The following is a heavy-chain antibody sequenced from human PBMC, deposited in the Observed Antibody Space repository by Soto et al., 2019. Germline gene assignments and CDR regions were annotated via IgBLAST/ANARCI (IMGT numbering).Heavy chain of an antibody. Sequence: PGGSLRLSCAASGFTFSNAWMSWVRQAPGKGLEWVGRIKSKTDGGTTDYAAPVKGRFTISRDDSKNTLYMHMHSLKTEDTAVYYWTTDRFVGYCSGGTTSSMDFWGQGTMVTVSS. CDR2: IKSKTDGGTT. J-gene: IGHJ6*02. CDR1: GFTFSNAW. V-gene: IGHV3-15*01. D-gene: IGHD2-15*01. CDR3: TTDRFVGYCSGGTTSSMDF.